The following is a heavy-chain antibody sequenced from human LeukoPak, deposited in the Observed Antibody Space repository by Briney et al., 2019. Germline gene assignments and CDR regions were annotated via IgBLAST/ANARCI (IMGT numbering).Heavy chain of an antibody. Sequence: SETLSLTCTVSGGSISRYYWSWIRQPPGKGLEWIGYIYYSGSTNYNPSLKSRVTISVDTSKNQFSLKLSSVTAADTAVYYCAREYGSGSPYYYYGMDVWGQGTTVTVSS. V-gene: IGHV4-59*01. D-gene: IGHD3-10*01. J-gene: IGHJ6*02. CDR3: AREYGSGSPYYYYGMDV. CDR1: GGSISRYY. CDR2: IYYSGST.